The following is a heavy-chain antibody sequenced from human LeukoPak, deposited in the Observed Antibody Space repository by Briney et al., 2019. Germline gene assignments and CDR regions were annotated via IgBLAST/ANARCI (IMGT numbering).Heavy chain of an antibody. J-gene: IGHJ3*01. CDR2: IYYSGST. CDR1: GGSISSSSYY. Sequence: SETLSLTCTVSGGSISSSSYYWGWIRQPPGKGLEWIGSIYYSGSTNYNPSLKSRVTVSVDTSKNQFSLKLSSVTTADTAVYFCARVGRLPMWGQGTLVTVSS. CDR3: ARVGRLPM. V-gene: IGHV4-61*05. D-gene: IGHD5/OR15-5a*01.